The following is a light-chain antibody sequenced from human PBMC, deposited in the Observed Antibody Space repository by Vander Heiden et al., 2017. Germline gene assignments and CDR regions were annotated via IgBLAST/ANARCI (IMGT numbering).Light chain of an antibody. CDR1: QSVLYSSNNKNY. V-gene: IGKV4-1*01. Sequence: DIVMTQSPDSLAVSLGERATINCTSSQSVLYSSNNKNYLAWYQHKPGQPPKLLIYWASTRESGVPDRFSGSGSGTDFTLIISSLQAEDVAVYYCQQYYSSPFTFGPGTKVDIK. J-gene: IGKJ3*01. CDR3: QQYYSSPFT. CDR2: WAS.